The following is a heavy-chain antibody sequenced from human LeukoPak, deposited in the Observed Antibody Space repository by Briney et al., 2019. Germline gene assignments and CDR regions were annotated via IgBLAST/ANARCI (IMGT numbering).Heavy chain of an antibody. CDR1: GYTFTAYY. V-gene: IGHV1-2*02. D-gene: IGHD3-22*01. Sequence: ASVKVSCKASGYTFTAYYMHWVRQAPGQGLEWMGWINPNSGGTNYAQKFQGRVTMTRDTSISTAYMELSRLRSDDTAVYYCARDYYDSSGFGAFDIWGQGTIVTVSS. J-gene: IGHJ3*02. CDR2: INPNSGGT. CDR3: ARDYYDSSGFGAFDI.